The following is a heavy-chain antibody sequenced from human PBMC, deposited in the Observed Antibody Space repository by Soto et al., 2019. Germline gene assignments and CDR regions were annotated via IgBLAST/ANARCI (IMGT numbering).Heavy chain of an antibody. CDR2: ISSSGSTI. Sequence: PGGSLRLSCAASGFTFRTYEMNWVRQAPGKGLEWTSHISSSGSTIYYADSVKGRFTISRDNAKNSVYLLMSSLRAEDTAVYYCARDNSPRQLDHWGQGTLVTVSS. V-gene: IGHV3-48*03. D-gene: IGHD6-13*01. J-gene: IGHJ5*02. CDR1: GFTFRTYE. CDR3: ARDNSPRQLDH.